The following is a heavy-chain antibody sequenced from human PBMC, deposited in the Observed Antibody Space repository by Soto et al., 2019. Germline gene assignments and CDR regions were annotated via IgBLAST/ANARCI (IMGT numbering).Heavy chain of an antibody. CDR2: INPSNGDT. CDR3: ARDLTREGDYYDRSGYYFDH. J-gene: IGHJ4*02. D-gene: IGHD3-22*01. V-gene: IGHV1-46*01. CDR1: GYTFSRYY. Sequence: ASVKVSCKASGYTFSRYYMHWVRQAPGQGLEWLAIINPSNGDTSYAQKFQGRVTMTRDTSTSTVYLELSSLRSEDTAMYYCARDLTREGDYYDRSGYYFDHWGQGTLVTVSS.